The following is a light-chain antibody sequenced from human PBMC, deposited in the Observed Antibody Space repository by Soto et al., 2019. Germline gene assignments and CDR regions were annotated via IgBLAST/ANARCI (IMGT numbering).Light chain of an antibody. CDR3: QERTGWPPWT. CDR1: QRVSLS. CDR2: DAS. V-gene: IGKV3-11*01. J-gene: IGKJ1*01. Sequence: EIVLTQSPATLSLSPGGRATLSCRASQRVSLSLAWYQQKPGQAPRLLIYDASKRASGFPARFSGSGSGADFTLTISSLEPEDFAVYYCQERTGWPPWTFGQGTKVDIK.